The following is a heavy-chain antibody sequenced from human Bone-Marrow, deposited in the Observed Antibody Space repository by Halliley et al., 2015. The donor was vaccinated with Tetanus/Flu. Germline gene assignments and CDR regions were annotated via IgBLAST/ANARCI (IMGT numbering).Heavy chain of an antibody. D-gene: IGHD4-17*01. J-gene: IGHJ4*02. CDR1: GFSFSDHS. V-gene: IGHV3-21*01. CDR2: ISPTSTYM. CDR3: ARAKRSYADHDF. Sequence: QLVQSGGGQVKPGGSLRLSCATSGFSFSDHSMSWVRLPPGKALEWVSSISPTSTYMYYADSVKGRFTISRDSAKKSLFLQMDSLRAEDTGVYYCARAKRSYADHDFWGQGTLVTVSS.